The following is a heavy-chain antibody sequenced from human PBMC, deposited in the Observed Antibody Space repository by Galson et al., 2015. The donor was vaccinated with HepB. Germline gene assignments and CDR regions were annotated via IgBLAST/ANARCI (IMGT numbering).Heavy chain of an antibody. CDR2: IRPSHGST. CDR1: AYTFNNYF. D-gene: IGHD1-1*01. CDR3: ARAQDFVLEPGTLRSYYLDS. J-gene: IGHJ4*02. V-gene: IGHV1-46*02. Sequence: SVKVSCKASAYTFNNYFIHWMRQAPGQAPEGMAIIRPSHGSTSHAQKFQGRLTVTRDTSTNTVYMELSGLSSDDTAVYYCARAQDFVLEPGTLRSYYLDSWGQGTVVTVSS.